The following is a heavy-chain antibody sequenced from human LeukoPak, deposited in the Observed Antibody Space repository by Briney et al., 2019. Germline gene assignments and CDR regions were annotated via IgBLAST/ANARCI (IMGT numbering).Heavy chain of an antibody. CDR1: GGSISSYY. D-gene: IGHD6-19*01. J-gene: IGHJ5*02. V-gene: IGHV4-39*07. Sequence: PSETLSLTCTVSGGSISSYYWGWIRQPPGKGLEWIGSIYYSGSTYYNPSLKSRVIISVDTSKNQFSLKLSSVTAADTAVYYCARAGYSTGPFDPWGQGTLVTVSS. CDR3: ARAGYSTGPFDP. CDR2: IYYSGST.